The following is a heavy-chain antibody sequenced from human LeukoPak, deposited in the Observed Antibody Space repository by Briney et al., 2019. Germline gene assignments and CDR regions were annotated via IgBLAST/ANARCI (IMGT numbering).Heavy chain of an antibody. CDR3: GRDILALNTLAV. CDR1: GGSMTTYY. D-gene: IGHD2-15*01. V-gene: IGHV4-59*01. Sequence: SETLSLTCTVYGGSMTTYYWTWIRQPPGKGLEWIGYIYSSGSTNYNPSLQSRLTISVDTSKIQFSLKLSSVTAADTAVYYCGRDILALNTLAVWGQGT. CDR2: IYSSGST. J-gene: IGHJ6*02.